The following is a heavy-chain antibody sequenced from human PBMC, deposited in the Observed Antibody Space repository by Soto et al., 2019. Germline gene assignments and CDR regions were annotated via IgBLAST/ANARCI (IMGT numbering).Heavy chain of an antibody. V-gene: IGHV4-59*01. CDR1: GGSISSYY. Sequence: SETLSLTCTVSGGSISSYYWSWIRQPPGKGLEWIGYIYYSGSTNYNPSLKSRVTISVDTSKNQFSLKLSSVTAADTAVYYCARNYYGSGSYWFDPGGQGTLVTVSS. J-gene: IGHJ5*02. CDR3: ARNYYGSGSYWFDP. D-gene: IGHD3-10*01. CDR2: IYYSGST.